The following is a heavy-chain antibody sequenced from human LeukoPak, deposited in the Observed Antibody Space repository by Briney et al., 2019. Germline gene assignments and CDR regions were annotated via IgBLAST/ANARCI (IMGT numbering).Heavy chain of an antibody. CDR2: IRSKAYGGTT. Sequence: GGSLRLSCTASGFTFGDYAMSWVRQAPGKGLEWVGFIRSKAYGGTTEYAASVKGRFTISRDDSKSIAYLQMNSLKTEDTAVYYCTRAHTTTTIFGVVIPYYFNYWGQGTLVTVSS. CDR1: GFTFGDYA. D-gene: IGHD3-3*01. CDR3: TRAHTTTTIFGVVIPYYFNY. J-gene: IGHJ4*02. V-gene: IGHV3-49*04.